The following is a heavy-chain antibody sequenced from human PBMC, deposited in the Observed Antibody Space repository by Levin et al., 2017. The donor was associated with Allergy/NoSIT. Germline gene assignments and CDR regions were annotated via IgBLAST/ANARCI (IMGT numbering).Heavy chain of an antibody. CDR2: IDAGGDIT. Sequence: HTGGSLRLSCTASGFTFSSYAMNWVRQAPGKGLDWVGAIDAGGDITYYADSVRGRFTVSRDNSKNTLYLQMNSLSAEDTAVYYCAKNGRNFPPDYWGQGILVTVSS. CDR1: GFTFSSYA. V-gene: IGHV3-23*01. CDR3: AKNGRNFPPDY. D-gene: IGHD1-14*01. J-gene: IGHJ4*02.